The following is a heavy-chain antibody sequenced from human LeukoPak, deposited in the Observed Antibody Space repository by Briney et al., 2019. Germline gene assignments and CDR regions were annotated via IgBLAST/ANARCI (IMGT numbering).Heavy chain of an antibody. Sequence: GGSLRLSCAASGFTFDDYGMSWVRHAPGKGLEWVSGINWNGGRTGYADSVKGRFTISRDNAKNSLYLQMNSLRDEDTALYYCARDHRYCSSTTCYGFDYWGQGTLVTVSS. CDR1: GFTFDDYG. D-gene: IGHD2-2*01. V-gene: IGHV3-20*04. J-gene: IGHJ4*02. CDR2: INWNGGRT. CDR3: ARDHRYCSSTTCYGFDY.